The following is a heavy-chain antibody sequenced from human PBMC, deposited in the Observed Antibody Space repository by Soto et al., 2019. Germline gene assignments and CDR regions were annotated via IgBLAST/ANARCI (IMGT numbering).Heavy chain of an antibody. J-gene: IGHJ4*02. CDR3: ARDYYGSGSYYFDY. Sequence: TSETLSLTCTVSGGSISSSSYYWGWIRQPPGKGLEWIGSIYYSGSTYYNPSLKSRVTISVDTSKNQFSLKLSSVTAADTAVYYCARDYYGSGSYYFDYWGQGTLVTVSS. CDR2: IYYSGST. V-gene: IGHV4-39*02. CDR1: GGSISSSSYY. D-gene: IGHD3-10*01.